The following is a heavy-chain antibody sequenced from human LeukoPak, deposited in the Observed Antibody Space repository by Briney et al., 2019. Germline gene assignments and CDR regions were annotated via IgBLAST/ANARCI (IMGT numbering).Heavy chain of an antibody. Sequence: GGSLRLSCAASGFTLSSYAMHWVRQAPGKGLEWVSYISSSSSTIYYADSVKGRFTISRDNAKNSLYLQMNSLRDEDTAVYYCARLYGSGRYNWFDPWGQGTLVTVSS. CDR2: ISSSSSTI. CDR1: GFTLSSYA. J-gene: IGHJ5*02. V-gene: IGHV3-48*02. D-gene: IGHD3-10*01. CDR3: ARLYGSGRYNWFDP.